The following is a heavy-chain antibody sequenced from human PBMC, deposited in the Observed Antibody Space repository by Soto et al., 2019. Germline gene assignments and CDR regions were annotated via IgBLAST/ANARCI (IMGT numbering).Heavy chain of an antibody. V-gene: IGHV4-34*01. CDR3: VRGQWLPRGEY. CDR2: VNHSGKT. D-gene: IGHD6-19*01. J-gene: IGHJ4*02. CDR1: GGSVSGFF. Sequence: QVQLQQWGAGLLKPSETLSLTCAVFGGSVSGFFWTWIRQPPGKGLEWIGDVNHSGKTNYNPSLLSRVTISLDTSEKQFSLRLASVTAADTAVYYCVRGQWLPRGEYWGQGTLVTVSS.